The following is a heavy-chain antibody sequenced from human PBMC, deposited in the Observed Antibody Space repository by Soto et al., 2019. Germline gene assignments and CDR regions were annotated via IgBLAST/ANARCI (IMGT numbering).Heavy chain of an antibody. CDR3: ARSITLIVVVTNDAFDL. J-gene: IGHJ3*01. V-gene: IGHV1-46*01. CDR1: GYTFTSYY. CDR2: FNPSGDSA. D-gene: IGHD3-22*01. Sequence: QVQLVQSGAEVKKPGASVKVSCKASGYTFTSYYMHWVRQAPGQGLEWMGIFNPSGDSARYEQKFQGRVTMTRDRSTNTVYMELSSLRSEDTAVYYCARSITLIVVVTNDAFDLWGQGTMVTVSS.